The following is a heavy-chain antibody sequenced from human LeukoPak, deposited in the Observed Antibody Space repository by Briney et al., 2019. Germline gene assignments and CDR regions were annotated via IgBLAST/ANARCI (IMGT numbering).Heavy chain of an antibody. CDR3: ARAYCSSTSCRNWFDP. V-gene: IGHV4-34*01. D-gene: IGHD2-2*01. CDR1: GGSFSGYY. Sequence: SESLSLTCAVYGGSFSGYYWSWIRQPPGKGLEWIGAINHSGSTNYNPSLKSGVTISVDTSKNQFSLKLSSVTAADTAVYYCARAYCSSTSCRNWFDPWGQGNLVTVSS. CDR2: INHSGST. J-gene: IGHJ5*02.